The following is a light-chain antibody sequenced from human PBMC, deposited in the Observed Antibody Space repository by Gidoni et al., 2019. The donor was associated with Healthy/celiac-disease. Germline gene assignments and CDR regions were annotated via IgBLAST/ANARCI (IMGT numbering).Light chain of an antibody. J-gene: IGKJ1*01. Sequence: DIVMTQSPDSLAVPLGERATINCKSSQSVLYSSNNKNYLAWYKQKPGQPPKLLIYWASTRESGVPDRFSGSGSGTDFTLTISSLQAEDVAVYYCQQYYSTPKTFGQGTKVEIK. CDR3: QQYYSTPKT. CDR2: WAS. CDR1: QSVLYSSNNKNY. V-gene: IGKV4-1*01.